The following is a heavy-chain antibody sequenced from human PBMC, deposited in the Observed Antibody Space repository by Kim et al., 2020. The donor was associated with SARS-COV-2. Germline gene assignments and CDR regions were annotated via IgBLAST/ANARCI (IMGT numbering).Heavy chain of an antibody. J-gene: IGHJ3*02. V-gene: IGHV3-48*02. CDR3: VRDRMGGAFDI. D-gene: IGHD3-16*01. Sequence: MYYADSTKSRFTTSRDNAKNSLHLQMNSLNDEDTAVYHCVRDRMGGAFDIWGQGTLVTVSS. CDR2: M.